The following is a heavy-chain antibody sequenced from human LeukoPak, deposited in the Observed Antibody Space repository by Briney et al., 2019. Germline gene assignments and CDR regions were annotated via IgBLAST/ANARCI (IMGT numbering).Heavy chain of an antibody. V-gene: IGHV4-4*07. CDR2: IYTSGST. CDR3: ARELINFFDY. CDR1: GRPISSYY. J-gene: IGHJ4*02. Sequence: SETLSLTCMCSGRPISSYYLGAIRQPAGKGLDGIGRIYTSGSTNYNPSLKSQVAMQLDTSKNQFSLKLNSVTAADTAVYYCARELINFFDYCGEGTLVTVSS.